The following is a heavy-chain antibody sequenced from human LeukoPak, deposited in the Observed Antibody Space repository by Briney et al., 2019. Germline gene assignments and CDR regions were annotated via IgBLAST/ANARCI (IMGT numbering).Heavy chain of an antibody. J-gene: IGHJ6*02. CDR3: ARGPDSSGYNHYYYYGMDV. CDR1: GFTFSSYS. Sequence: GGSQRLSCAASGFTFSSYSMNWVRQAPGKGLEWVSSISSSSSYIYYADSVKGRFTISRDNAKNSLYLQMNSLRAEDTAVYYCARGPDSSGYNHYYYYGMDVWGQGTTVTVSS. CDR2: ISSSSSYI. D-gene: IGHD3-22*01. V-gene: IGHV3-21*01.